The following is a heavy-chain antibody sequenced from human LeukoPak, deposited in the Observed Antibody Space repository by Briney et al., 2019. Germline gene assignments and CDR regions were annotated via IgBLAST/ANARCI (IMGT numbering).Heavy chain of an antibody. V-gene: IGHV4-59*08. Sequence: SETLSLTCTVSGGPISSYYWSWIRQPPGKGLEWIGYIYYSGSTNYNPSLKSRVTISVDTSKNQFSLKLSSVTAADTAVYYCARAYCSGGSCPLDYWGQGTLVTVSS. CDR2: IYYSGST. CDR1: GGPISSYY. J-gene: IGHJ4*02. D-gene: IGHD2-15*01. CDR3: ARAYCSGGSCPLDY.